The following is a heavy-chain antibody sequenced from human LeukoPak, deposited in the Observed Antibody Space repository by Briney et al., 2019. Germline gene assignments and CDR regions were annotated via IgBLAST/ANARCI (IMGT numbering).Heavy chain of an antibody. CDR3: ARLYGTFLEWSPYFDY. D-gene: IGHD3-3*02. J-gene: IGHJ4*02. Sequence: GGSLRLSCAASGXTFSSYAMSWVRQAPGKGLEWVSVIYSGGSTYYADSVKGRFTISRHNSKNTLYLQMNSLRAEDTAVYYCARLYGTFLEWSPYFDYWGQGTLVTVSS. V-gene: IGHV3-53*04. CDR1: GXTFSSYA. CDR2: IYSGGST.